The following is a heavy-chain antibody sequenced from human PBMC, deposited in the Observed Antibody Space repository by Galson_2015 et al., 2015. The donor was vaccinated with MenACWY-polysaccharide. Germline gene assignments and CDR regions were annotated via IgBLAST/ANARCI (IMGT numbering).Heavy chain of an antibody. J-gene: IGHJ3*02. CDR2: VSASGGST. CDR1: GFTFSSYA. Sequence: SLRLSCAASGFTFSSYAMSWVRQAPGKGLEWVSGVSASGGSTVYTDSAKGRFTMSRDNSKRSLYLPMNSLRAEDTAVYYCAKDTGPGEYAYSWGTFDIWGRGTMVTVSS. D-gene: IGHD3-10*01. CDR3: AKDTGPGEYAYSWGTFDI. V-gene: IGHV3-23*01.